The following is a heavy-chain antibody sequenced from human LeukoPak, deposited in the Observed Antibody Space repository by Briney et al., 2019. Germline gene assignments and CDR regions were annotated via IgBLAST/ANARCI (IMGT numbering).Heavy chain of an antibody. CDR3: ARAMISGSDY. CDR1: GFTFSSSW. Sequence: GGSLRLSCAASGFTFSSSWMHWVRQAPGKGLVWVSRINSDGSTTTYADSVRGRFTISRDNAKNTLYLQMNSLRAEDTAVYYCARAMISGSDYWGQGTLATVSS. CDR2: INSDGSTT. V-gene: IGHV3-74*01. J-gene: IGHJ4*02. D-gene: IGHD3-22*01.